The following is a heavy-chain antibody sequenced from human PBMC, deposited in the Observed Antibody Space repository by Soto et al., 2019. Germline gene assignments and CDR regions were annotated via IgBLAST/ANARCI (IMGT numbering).Heavy chain of an antibody. D-gene: IGHD1-1*01. Sequence: QVQLVQSGAEVKKPGASVKVSCKTSGYTFTSYDINWVRQATGQGLEWMGWMNPKRGSTGYAQRFQGRVTMTRDTSTGTAYMELSSLRSEDTAVYFCARDWKGAEGFDPWGQGTLVTVSS. J-gene: IGHJ5*02. CDR3: ARDWKGAEGFDP. CDR1: GYTFTSYD. V-gene: IGHV1-8*01. CDR2: MNPKRGST.